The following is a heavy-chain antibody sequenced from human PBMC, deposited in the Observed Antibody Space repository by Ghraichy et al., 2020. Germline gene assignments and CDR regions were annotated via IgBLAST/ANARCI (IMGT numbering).Heavy chain of an antibody. J-gene: IGHJ4*02. Sequence: GGSLRLSCAASGFTFSSYAMSWVRQAPGKGLEWVSAISGSGGSTYYADSVKGRFTISRDNSKNTLYLQMNSLRAEDTAVYYCAKDSGWFGYDSSGYYYDYGYWGQGTLVTVSS. V-gene: IGHV3-23*01. D-gene: IGHD3-22*01. CDR3: AKDSGWFGYDSSGYYYDYGY. CDR1: GFTFSSYA. CDR2: ISGSGGST.